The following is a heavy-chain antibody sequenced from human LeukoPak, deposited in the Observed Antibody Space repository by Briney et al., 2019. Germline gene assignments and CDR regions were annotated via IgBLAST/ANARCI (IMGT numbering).Heavy chain of an antibody. CDR1: GYTFTANF. V-gene: IGHV1-2*02. CDR3: ARDFGRTIAAHRGDAFDI. Sequence: GAAVKVSCKAAGYTFTANFLYWVRQAPGQGREGMGRINPNSGGANYAQKFQGRVTMTRDTAISTTYMELSGLTYDDTAIYYCARDFGRTIAAHRGDAFDIWGQGTMVTVSS. D-gene: IGHD6-6*01. CDR2: INPNSGGA. J-gene: IGHJ3*02.